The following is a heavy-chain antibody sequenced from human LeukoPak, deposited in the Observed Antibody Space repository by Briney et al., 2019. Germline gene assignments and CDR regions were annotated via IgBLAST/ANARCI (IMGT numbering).Heavy chain of an antibody. Sequence: SETLSLTCAVYGGSFSGYYWSWIRQPPGKGLEWIGEINHSGSTNYNPSLKSRVTISVDTSKNQFSLKLSSVTAADTAVYYRARRLARSYYYGSGSYYNMPRDYWGQGTPVTVSS. CDR3: ARRLARSYYYGSGSYYNMPRDY. CDR2: INHSGST. J-gene: IGHJ4*02. CDR1: GGSFSGYY. V-gene: IGHV4-34*01. D-gene: IGHD3-10*01.